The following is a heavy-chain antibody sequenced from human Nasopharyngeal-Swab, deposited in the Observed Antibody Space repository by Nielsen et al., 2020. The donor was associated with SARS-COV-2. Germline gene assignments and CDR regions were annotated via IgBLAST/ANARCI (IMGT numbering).Heavy chain of an antibody. D-gene: IGHD3-10*01. J-gene: IGHJ4*02. CDR3: ATAGSYRFDN. Sequence: GESVKSAWAASGCPFSNTWVHWVSQAPGEGLVWVARINPDGSVRNYEDSVKGRFTISRDNAMSTLYLQLNKLRREDTAVYYCATAGSYRFDNWGQGTLLTVSS. CDR2: INPDGSVR. CDR1: GCPFSNTW. V-gene: IGHV3-74*01.